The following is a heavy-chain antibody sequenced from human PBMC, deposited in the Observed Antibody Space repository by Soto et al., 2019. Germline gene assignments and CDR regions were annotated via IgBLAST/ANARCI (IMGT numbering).Heavy chain of an antibody. CDR1: GYTFTTYS. J-gene: IGHJ6*01. CDR2: IHAGNGNT. V-gene: IGHV1-3*01. Sequence: ASVKVSCKASGYTFTTYSMHWVRQAPGQRLEWMGWIHAGNGNTEHSQKFQGRVTITRDTSASTAYLELGSLRAEDTAVYYCARAACSSTSCYNYYAYGMDFW. D-gene: IGHD2-2*01. CDR3: ARAACSSTSCYNYYAYGMDF.